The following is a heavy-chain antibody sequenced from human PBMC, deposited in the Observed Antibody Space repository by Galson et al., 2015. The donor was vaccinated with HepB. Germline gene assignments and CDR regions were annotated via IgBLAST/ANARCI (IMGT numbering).Heavy chain of an antibody. CDR3: ARDRKGVSWSGSHGQRWFDP. Sequence: SVKVSCKASGYTFTSYAMNWVRQAPGQGLEWMGWINTNTGNPTYAQGFTGRFVFSLDTSVSTAYLQISSLKAEDTAVYYCARDRKGVSWSGSHGQRWFDPWGQGTLVTVSS. D-gene: IGHD3-3*01. CDR2: INTNTGNP. J-gene: IGHJ5*02. CDR1: GYTFTSYA. V-gene: IGHV7-4-1*02.